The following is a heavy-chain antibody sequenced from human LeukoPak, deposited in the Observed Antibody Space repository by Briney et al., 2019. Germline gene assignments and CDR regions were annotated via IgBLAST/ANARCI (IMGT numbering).Heavy chain of an antibody. J-gene: IGHJ4*02. V-gene: IGHV3-23*01. Sequence: GSLRLSCAASGFTFSSYWMSWVRQAPGKGLEWVSAISGSGGSTYYADSVKGRFTISRDNSKNTLYLQMNSLRAEDTAVYYCAKDRYYYGSGSYHLLDYWGQGTLVTVSS. CDR1: GFTFSSYW. D-gene: IGHD3-10*01. CDR2: ISGSGGST. CDR3: AKDRYYYGSGSYHLLDY.